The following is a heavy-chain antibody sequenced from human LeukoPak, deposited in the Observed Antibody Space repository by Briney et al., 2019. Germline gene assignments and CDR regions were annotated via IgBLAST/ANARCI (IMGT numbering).Heavy chain of an antibody. Sequence: GGSLRLSCVASGFSFSMYWMSWVRQAPGKGLEWVSVIRGTGGSTYYADSVKGRFTISRDNSKNTVYLQMNSLRAEDTAVYYCAKGLTYFDYWGQGTLVTVSS. CDR2: IRGTGGST. V-gene: IGHV3-23*01. J-gene: IGHJ4*02. CDR1: GFSFSMYW. CDR3: AKGLTYFDY.